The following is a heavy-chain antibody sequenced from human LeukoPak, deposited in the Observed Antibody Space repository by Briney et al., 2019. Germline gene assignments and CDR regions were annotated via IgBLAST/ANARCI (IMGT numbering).Heavy chain of an antibody. CDR3: ARDDNWNYRGTDY. CDR1: GFTFSSYG. CDR2: IWYDGSNK. J-gene: IGHJ4*02. D-gene: IGHD1-7*01. V-gene: IGHV3-33*01. Sequence: PGGSLRLSCAASGFTFSSYGMHWVRQAPGKGLEWVAVIWYDGSNKYYADSVKGRFTISRDNSKNTLYLQMNSLRAEDTAVYYCARDDNWNYRGTDYWGQGTLVTVSS.